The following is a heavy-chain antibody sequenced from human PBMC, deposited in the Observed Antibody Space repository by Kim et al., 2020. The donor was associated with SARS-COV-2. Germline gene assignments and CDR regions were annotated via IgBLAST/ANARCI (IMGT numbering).Heavy chain of an antibody. J-gene: IGHJ4*02. CDR2: VYYTGST. V-gene: IGHV4-39*01. CDR3: ARHLRGTSILLLGLFQFDY. D-gene: IGHD2-2*02. Sequence: SETLSLTCTVSGGSISSSGYYWVWLRQRPGKGREWIGSVYYTGSTYYNPSIKNRVTISVNTTKNQFSLKLSSVTAADTAVYYCARHLRGTSILLLGLFQFDYWGQGTLVTVSS. CDR1: GGSISSSGYY.